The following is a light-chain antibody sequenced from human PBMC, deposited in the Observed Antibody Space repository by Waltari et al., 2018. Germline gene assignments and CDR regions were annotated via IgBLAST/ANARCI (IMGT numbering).Light chain of an antibody. CDR3: QQFDTYPWT. CDR1: QDIGTW. V-gene: IGKV1-5*03. Sequence: DIQLTQSPSTLSASVGDRVTITCRASQDIGTWLAWYQQKPGKAPELLVYKASRLQSGVPSRFSGRGSGTEFTLTISSLQPEDFAPFYCQQFDTYPWTFGQGTKVDIK. J-gene: IGKJ1*01. CDR2: KAS.